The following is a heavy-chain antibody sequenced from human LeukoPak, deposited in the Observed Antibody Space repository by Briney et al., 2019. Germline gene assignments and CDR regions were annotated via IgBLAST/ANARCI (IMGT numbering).Heavy chain of an antibody. V-gene: IGHV3-30-3*01. CDR3: AREREYVSAFDI. CDR1: GFTVSSNY. CDR2: ISYDGSNK. D-gene: IGHD2/OR15-2a*01. Sequence: PGGSLRLSCAASGFTVSSNYMSWVRQAPGKGLEWVAVISYDGSNKYYADSVKGRFTISRDNSKNTLYLQMNSLRAEDTAVYYCAREREYVSAFDIWGQGTMVTVSS. J-gene: IGHJ3*02.